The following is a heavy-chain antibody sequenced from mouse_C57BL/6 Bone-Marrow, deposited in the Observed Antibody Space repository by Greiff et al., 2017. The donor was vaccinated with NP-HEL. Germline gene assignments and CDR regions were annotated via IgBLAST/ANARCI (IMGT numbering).Heavy chain of an antibody. CDR3: GRGELRSAY. V-gene: IGHV2-2*01. Sequence: VQLQQSGPGLVQPSQSLSITCTVSGFSLTSYGVHWVRQTPGKGLEWLGVIWSGGSTDYNAAFISRLSISKDNSKSRVFFTMNGLEADYTAIYYCGRGELRSAYWGQGTLVTVSA. CDR2: IWSGGST. D-gene: IGHD2-4*01. CDR1: GFSLTSYG. J-gene: IGHJ3*01.